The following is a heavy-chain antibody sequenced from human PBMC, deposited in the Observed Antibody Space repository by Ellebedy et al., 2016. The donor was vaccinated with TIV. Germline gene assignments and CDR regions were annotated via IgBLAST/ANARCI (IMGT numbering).Heavy chain of an antibody. CDR2: IYYSGST. D-gene: IGHD1-7*01. Sequence: MPGGSLRLSCTVSGGSVSSGRYYWSWIRQPPGKGLEWVGYIYYSGSTNYNPSLKSPFTISLDTSKNQIFLTLSSVTAADTAVYYCARSQNYFDPWGQGTLVTVSS. CDR3: ARSQNYFDP. CDR1: GGSVSSGRYY. V-gene: IGHV4-61*01. J-gene: IGHJ5*02.